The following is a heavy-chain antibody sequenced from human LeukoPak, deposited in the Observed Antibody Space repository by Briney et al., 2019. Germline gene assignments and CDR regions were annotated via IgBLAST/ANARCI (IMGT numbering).Heavy chain of an antibody. V-gene: IGHV3-23*01. CDR3: AKDDTIFGVVIIYSTPRLGFDY. D-gene: IGHD3-3*01. J-gene: IGHJ4*02. Sequence: GGSLRLSCAASGFTFSSYAMSWVRQAPGKGLEWVSAISGSGGSTYYADSVKGRFTISRDNSKNTLYLQMNSLRAEDTAVYYCAKDDTIFGVVIIYSTPRLGFDYWGQGTLVTVSS. CDR2: ISGSGGST. CDR1: GFTFSSYA.